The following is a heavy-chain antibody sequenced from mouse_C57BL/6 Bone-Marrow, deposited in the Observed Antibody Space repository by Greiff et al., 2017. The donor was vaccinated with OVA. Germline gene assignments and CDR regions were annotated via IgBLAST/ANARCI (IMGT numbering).Heavy chain of an antibody. V-gene: IGHV1-64*01. CDR1: GYTFTSYW. D-gene: IGHD2-4*01. CDR3: ARPYDYDRDYYAMDY. Sequence: QVQLQQPGAELVKPGASVKLSCKASGYTFTSYWMHWVKQRPGQGLEWIGMIHPNSGSTNYNEKFKSKATLTVDKSSSTACMQLSSLTSEDSAVYYCARPYDYDRDYYAMDYWGQGTSVTVSS. CDR2: IHPNSGST. J-gene: IGHJ4*01.